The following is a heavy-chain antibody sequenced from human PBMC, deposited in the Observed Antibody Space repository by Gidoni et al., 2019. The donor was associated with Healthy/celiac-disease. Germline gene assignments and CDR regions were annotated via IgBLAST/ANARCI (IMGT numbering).Heavy chain of an antibody. Sequence: QVQLVQSGAEVKQPGSSVKVSCKSSGGPFSSYALSGVRQAPGQGLAWMGGSIPIFGTANYAQKFQGRVTITADKSTSTAYMELSSLRSEDTAVYYCASPDNFDYWGQGTLVTVSS. V-gene: IGHV1-69*06. J-gene: IGHJ4*02. CDR3: ASPDNFDY. CDR2: SIPIFGTA. CDR1: GGPFSSYA.